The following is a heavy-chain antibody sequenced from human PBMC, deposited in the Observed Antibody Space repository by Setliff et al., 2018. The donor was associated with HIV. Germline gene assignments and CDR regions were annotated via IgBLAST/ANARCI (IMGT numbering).Heavy chain of an antibody. CDR3: AGHKGREAAGFMDV. D-gene: IGHD6-13*01. V-gene: IGHV4-39*01. CDR2: IYYSGST. Sequence: PSETLSLTCTVSGGSISSSSYYWGWIRQPPGKGLEWIGSIYYSGSTYYNPSLKSRVTISVDTSKNQFSLKPSSVTAADTAVYYCAGHKGREAAGFMDVWGKGTTVTVSS. J-gene: IGHJ6*03. CDR1: GGSISSSSYY.